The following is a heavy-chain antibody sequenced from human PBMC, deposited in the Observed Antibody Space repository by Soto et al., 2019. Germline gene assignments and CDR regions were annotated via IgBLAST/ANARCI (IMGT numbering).Heavy chain of an antibody. CDR2: INHSGST. J-gene: IGHJ4*02. CDR3: LWLDSY. Sequence: PSETLSLTCAVYGGSFSGYYWSWIRQPPGKGLEWIGEINHSGSTNYNPSLKSRVTISVDTSKNQFSLKLSSVTAADTAVYYCLWLDSYWGQGTLVIVSS. CDR1: GGSFSGYY. V-gene: IGHV4-34*01. D-gene: IGHD5-18*01.